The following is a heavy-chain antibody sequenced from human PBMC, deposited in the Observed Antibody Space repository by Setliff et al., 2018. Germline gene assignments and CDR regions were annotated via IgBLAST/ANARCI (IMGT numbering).Heavy chain of an antibody. Sequence: SVKVSCKASGYSFNSYYMHWVRQAPGQGLEWMGIINPGGGSSSSTEKFQGRVTMTRDTSASTVYMEMGNLTSDDTAVYYCARAGSAAAGRKGIFEYWGQGSLVTVSS. D-gene: IGHD6-13*01. CDR2: INPGGGSS. CDR3: ARAGSAAAGRKGIFEY. J-gene: IGHJ4*02. V-gene: IGHV1-46*02. CDR1: GYSFNSYY.